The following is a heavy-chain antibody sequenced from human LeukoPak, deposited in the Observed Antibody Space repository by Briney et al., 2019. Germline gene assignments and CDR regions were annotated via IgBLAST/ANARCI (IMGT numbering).Heavy chain of an antibody. Sequence: SVKVSCEASGGTFSSYAISWVRQAPGQGLEWMGGIIPIFGTANYAQKFQGRVTITTDESTSTAYMELSSLRSEDTAVYYCARGDYVWGSYRSSFDYWGQGTLVTVSS. CDR2: IIPIFGTA. CDR3: ARGDYVWGSYRSSFDY. J-gene: IGHJ4*02. V-gene: IGHV1-69*05. CDR1: GGTFSSYA. D-gene: IGHD3-16*02.